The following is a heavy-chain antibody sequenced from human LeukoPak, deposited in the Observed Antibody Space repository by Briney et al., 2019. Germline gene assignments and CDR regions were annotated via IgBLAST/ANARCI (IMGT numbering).Heavy chain of an antibody. CDR3: ARWGPDGYPFDY. J-gene: IGHJ4*02. V-gene: IGHV1-69*05. CDR1: GGTFSSYA. D-gene: IGHD5-24*01. CDR2: IIPIFGTA. Sequence: SVKVSCKASGGTFSSYAISWVRQAPGQGLEWMGGIIPIFGTANYAQKFQGRVTITTDESTSTAYMELSSLRSEDTAVYYCARWGPDGYPFDYWGQGTLVTVSS.